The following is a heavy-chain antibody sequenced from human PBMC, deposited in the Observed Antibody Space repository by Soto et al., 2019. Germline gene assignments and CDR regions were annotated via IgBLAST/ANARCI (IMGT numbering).Heavy chain of an antibody. D-gene: IGHD4-17*01. V-gene: IGHV2-5*02. J-gene: IGHJ4*02. CDR1: GFSLTTSPVG. CDR2: IYWDDDK. CDR3: AHSGCGDGDPCFDS. Sequence: QITLKESGSDLVRPTQPLTLTCSFSGFSLTTSPVGVGWIRQPPGKALEWLALIYWDDDKRYSPSLRSRLTITKDTSRNQVVLTMTNMDPVDTGTYYCAHSGCGDGDPCFDSWGQGALVAVSS.